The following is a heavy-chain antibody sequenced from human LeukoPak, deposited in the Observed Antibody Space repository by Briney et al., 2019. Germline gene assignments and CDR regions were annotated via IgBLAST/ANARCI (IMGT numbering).Heavy chain of an antibody. CDR2: IIPIFGTA. CDR3: ARGGGIVGAVDY. CDR1: GGTFSSYA. D-gene: IGHD1-26*01. J-gene: IGHJ4*02. Sequence: SVKVSCKASGGTFSSYAISWVRQAPGQGLEWMGGIIPIFGTANYAQKFQGRVTITTDESTSTAYMELSSLRSEDTAVYYCARGGGIVGAVDYWGQGTLVTVSS. V-gene: IGHV1-69*05.